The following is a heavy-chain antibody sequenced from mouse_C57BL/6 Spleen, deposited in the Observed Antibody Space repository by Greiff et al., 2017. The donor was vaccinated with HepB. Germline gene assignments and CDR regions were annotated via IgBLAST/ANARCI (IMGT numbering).Heavy chain of an antibody. Sequence: EVKLEESGGGLVQPGGSMKLSCVASGFTFSNYWMNWVRQSPEKGLEWVAQIRLKSDNYATHYAESVKGRFTISRDDSKSSVYLQMNNLRAEDTGIYYCTGPIYYYGRGFAYWGQGTLVTVSA. CDR2: IRLKSDNYAT. CDR1: GFTFSNYW. V-gene: IGHV6-3*01. D-gene: IGHD1-1*01. J-gene: IGHJ3*01. CDR3: TGPIYYYGRGFAY.